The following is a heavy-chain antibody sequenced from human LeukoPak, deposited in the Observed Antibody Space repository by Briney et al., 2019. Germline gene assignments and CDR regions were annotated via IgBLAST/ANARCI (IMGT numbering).Heavy chain of an antibody. J-gene: IGHJ5*02. V-gene: IGHV5-51*01. Sequence: GESLKISCKGSGYSFSSQWIAWVRQMPGKGLEWMGIIYPGDSDTRYSPSFQGQVTISADKSTSTAYLQWSSLKASVSAMYYCARRNWKDADNWFDPWGQGTLVTVSS. CDR3: ARRNWKDADNWFDP. D-gene: IGHD1-1*01. CDR1: GYSFSSQW. CDR2: IYPGDSDT.